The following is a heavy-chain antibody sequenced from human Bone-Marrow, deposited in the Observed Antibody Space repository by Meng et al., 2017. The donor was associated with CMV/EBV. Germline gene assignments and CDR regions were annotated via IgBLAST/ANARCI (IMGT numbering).Heavy chain of an antibody. D-gene: IGHD6-13*01. J-gene: IGHJ6*02. V-gene: IGHV1-18*01. CDR1: GYTFTSYD. Sequence: ASVKVSCKASGYTFTSYDINWVRQATGQGLEWMGWISAYNGNTNYAQKLQGRVTMTTDTSTSTAYMELRSLRSDDTAVYYCAREGSSIPNYYYYYGMDVWGQGTTVTVSS. CDR2: ISAYNGNT. CDR3: AREGSSIPNYYYYYGMDV.